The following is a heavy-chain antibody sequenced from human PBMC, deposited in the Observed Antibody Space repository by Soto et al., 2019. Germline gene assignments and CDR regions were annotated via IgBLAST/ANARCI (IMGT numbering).Heavy chain of an antibody. CDR1: GFTFSSYG. J-gene: IGHJ3*02. V-gene: IGHV3-33*01. Sequence: QVQLVESGGGVVQPGRSLRLSCAASGFTFSSYGMHWVRQAPGKGLEWVAVIWYDGSNKYYADSVKGLFTISRDNSKNTLYLQMNSLRAEDTAVYYCARDGAGFLSDAFDIWGQGTMVTVSS. D-gene: IGHD3-16*01. CDR3: ARDGAGFLSDAFDI. CDR2: IWYDGSNK.